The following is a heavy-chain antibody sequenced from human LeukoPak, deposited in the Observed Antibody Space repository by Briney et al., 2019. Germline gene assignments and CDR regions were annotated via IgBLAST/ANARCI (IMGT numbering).Heavy chain of an antibody. CDR1: GGSFSGYY. CDR3: ARGRRGAVGDAFDI. J-gene: IGHJ3*02. V-gene: IGHV4-34*01. D-gene: IGHD6-19*01. CDR2: INHSGST. Sequence: PSETLSLTCAVYGGSFSGYYWSWIRQPPGKGLEWIGEINHSGSTNYNPSLKSRVTISVDTSKNQFSLKLSSVTAADTAVYYCARGRRGAVGDAFDIWGQGTMVTVSS.